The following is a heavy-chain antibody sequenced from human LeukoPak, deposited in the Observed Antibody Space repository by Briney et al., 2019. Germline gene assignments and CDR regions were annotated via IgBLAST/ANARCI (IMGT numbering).Heavy chain of an antibody. D-gene: IGHD4/OR15-4a*01. CDR2: ISGSGGGT. Sequence: PGGSLRLSCEASGVTFSSYVMSWVRQAPGKGPEWVSGISGSGGGTYYADSVKGRFTISRDNSKNTLYVQMISLRAEDTASYYCAKANPGAGVDFWGQGTLVTVSS. J-gene: IGHJ4*02. CDR1: GVTFSSYV. CDR3: AKANPGAGVDF. V-gene: IGHV3-23*01.